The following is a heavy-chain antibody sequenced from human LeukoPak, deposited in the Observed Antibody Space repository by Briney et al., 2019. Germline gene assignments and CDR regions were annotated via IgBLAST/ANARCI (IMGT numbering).Heavy chain of an antibody. CDR3: ARDVRGRGYDYPHFDY. V-gene: IGHV4-31*03. CDR1: GGSISSGDYY. J-gene: IGHJ4*02. Sequence: PSETLSLTCTVSGGSISSGDYYWSWIRQHPGKGLEWIGYIYYSGSTYYNPSLKSRITISVDTSENQFSLKLSSVTAADTAVYYCARDVRGRGYDYPHFDYWGQEIVVTVSS. CDR2: IYYSGST. D-gene: IGHD5-12*01.